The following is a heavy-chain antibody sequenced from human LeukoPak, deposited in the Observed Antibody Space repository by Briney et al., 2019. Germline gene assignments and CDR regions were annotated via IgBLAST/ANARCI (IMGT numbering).Heavy chain of an antibody. Sequence: PGRSLRLSCAASGFTFSSYAMHWVRQAPGKGLEWVAVISYDGSNKYYADSVKGRFTISRDNSKNTLYLQMNSLRAEDTAVYYCATVYPFDYWGQGTLVTVSS. V-gene: IGHV3-30*04. CDR2: ISYDGSNK. D-gene: IGHD2/OR15-2a*01. CDR1: GFTFSSYA. J-gene: IGHJ4*02. CDR3: ATVYPFDY.